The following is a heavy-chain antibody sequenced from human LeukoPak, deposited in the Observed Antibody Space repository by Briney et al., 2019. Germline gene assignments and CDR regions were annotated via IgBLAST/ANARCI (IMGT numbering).Heavy chain of an antibody. CDR3: AKTSGYNGPQYYYYMDV. D-gene: IGHD5-24*01. V-gene: IGHV3-23*01. Sequence: PGGSLRLSCAASGFTFNNYGMSWVRQAPGKGLEWVSAISGSGGGTYYADSVKGRFTISRDNSENTLYLQMNSLRAEDTAVYYCAKTSGYNGPQYYYYMDVWGKGTTVTISS. J-gene: IGHJ6*03. CDR1: GFTFNNYG. CDR2: ISGSGGGT.